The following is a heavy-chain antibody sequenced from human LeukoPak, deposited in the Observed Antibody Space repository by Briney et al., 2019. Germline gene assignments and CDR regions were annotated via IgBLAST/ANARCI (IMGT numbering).Heavy chain of an antibody. Sequence: GGSLRLSCAVSGCSFSSYWMHWVRRAPGKGLVWVSRMSTDGSSTTYADSVKGRFNISRDNAKNTLDLQMNSLRGEDTAVYYCARGAKWELLVGDTFDIWGQGTMVAVAS. D-gene: IGHD1-26*01. J-gene: IGHJ3*02. CDR2: MSTDGSST. CDR3: ARGAKWELLVGDTFDI. CDR1: GCSFSSYW. V-gene: IGHV3-74*01.